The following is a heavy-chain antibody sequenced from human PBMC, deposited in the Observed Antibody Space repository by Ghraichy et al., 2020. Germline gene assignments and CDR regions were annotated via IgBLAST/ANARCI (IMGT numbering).Heavy chain of an antibody. D-gene: IGHD3-22*01. Sequence: ASVKVSCKASGYTFTRYDINWVRQAPGQGLEWMGWMNPNSGNTGYAQKFQGRVTMTRNTSISTAYMELSSLRSEDTAVYYCARDRRVLGYYDYWGQGTLVTVSS. V-gene: IGHV1-8*01. J-gene: IGHJ4*02. CDR3: ARDRRVLGYYDY. CDR1: GYTFTRYD. CDR2: MNPNSGNT.